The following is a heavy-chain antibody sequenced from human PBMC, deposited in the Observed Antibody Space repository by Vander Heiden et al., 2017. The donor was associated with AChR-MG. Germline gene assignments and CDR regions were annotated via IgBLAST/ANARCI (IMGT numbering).Heavy chain of an antibody. V-gene: IGHV1-69*06. CDR3: AREGPPVGDYVGKPHNYFDY. D-gene: IGHD3-10*02. CDR1: GDTFNNYA. CDR2: IIPMSATA. J-gene: IGHJ4*02. Sequence: KKPGSSVKVSCKTSGDTFNNYAITWVRQAPGQGLEWMGGIIPMSATADYAQKFQDRVTITADKSTSTAYMEMSSLRSDDTAVYYCAREGPPVGDYVGKPHNYFDYWGQGTLVTVSS.